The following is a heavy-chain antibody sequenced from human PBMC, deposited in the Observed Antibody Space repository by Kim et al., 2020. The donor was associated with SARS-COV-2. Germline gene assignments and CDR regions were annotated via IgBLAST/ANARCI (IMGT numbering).Heavy chain of an antibody. Sequence: STYYADSVKGRFTISRDNSKNSLYLQMNSLRTEDTALYYCAKDLSGGIDYWGQGTLVTVSS. J-gene: IGHJ4*02. V-gene: IGHV3-43*01. D-gene: IGHD1-1*01. CDR2: ST. CDR3: AKDLSGGIDY.